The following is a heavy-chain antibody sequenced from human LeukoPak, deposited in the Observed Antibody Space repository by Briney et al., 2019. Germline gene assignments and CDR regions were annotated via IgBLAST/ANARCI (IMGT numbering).Heavy chain of an antibody. Sequence: SETLSLTCTVSGGSISSSSYYWGWIRQPPGKGLEWIGSIYYSGSTYYNPSLKSRVTISVDTSKNQFSLKLSSVTAADTAVYYCARQAAYYDILTGYWGGHNWFDPWGQGTLVTVSS. CDR3: ARQAAYYDILTGYWGGHNWFDP. D-gene: IGHD3-9*01. CDR1: GGSISSSSYY. V-gene: IGHV4-39*07. J-gene: IGHJ5*02. CDR2: IYYSGST.